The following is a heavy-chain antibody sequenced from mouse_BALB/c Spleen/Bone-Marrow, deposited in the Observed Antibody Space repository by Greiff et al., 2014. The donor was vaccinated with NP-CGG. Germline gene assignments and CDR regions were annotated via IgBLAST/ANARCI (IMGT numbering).Heavy chain of an antibody. CDR1: GYTFTSYT. CDR3: ARESLYGSNYY. J-gene: IGHJ2*01. Sequence: QVQLQQSGAELARPGASVKMSCKASGYTFTSYTMHWVKQRPGQGLEWIGYINPSSGYTNYNQKFKDKATLTADKSSSTAYMQLSSLTSEDSAVYHCARESLYGSNYYWGQGTTLTVSS. V-gene: IGHV1-4*01. D-gene: IGHD1-1*01. CDR2: INPSSGYT.